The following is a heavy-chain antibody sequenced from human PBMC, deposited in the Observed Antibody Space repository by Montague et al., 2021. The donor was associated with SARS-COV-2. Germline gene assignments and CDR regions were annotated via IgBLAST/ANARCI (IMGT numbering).Heavy chain of an antibody. Sequence: SETLSLTCTVSGGSISSYYWSWIRQPPGKGLESIGYINHHRSTKYNPSLKNRVTISVDTTKNQFSLKLSSVRVADTAVFYCARGGCNSADYYNYAMDVWGQGTTVTVSS. V-gene: IGHV4-59*01. CDR2: INHHRST. CDR3: ARGGCNSADYYNYAMDV. D-gene: IGHD4-23*01. J-gene: IGHJ6*02. CDR1: GGSISSYY.